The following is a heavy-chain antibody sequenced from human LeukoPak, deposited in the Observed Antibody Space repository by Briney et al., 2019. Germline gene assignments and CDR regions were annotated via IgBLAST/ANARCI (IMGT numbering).Heavy chain of an antibody. D-gene: IGHD4-11*01. V-gene: IGHV3-23*01. CDR3: AKYHSNYAFSSYYFDY. Sequence: PGGSLRLSCSCAVCGITFETHWMHWVRQSPGKGLEWASAISGSGGSTYYADSVKGRVTISRDNSKNTLYLQMNSLRAEDTDVYYCAKYHSNYAFSSYYFDYWGQGTLVTVSS. J-gene: IGHJ4*02. CDR1: GITFETHW. CDR2: ISGSGGST.